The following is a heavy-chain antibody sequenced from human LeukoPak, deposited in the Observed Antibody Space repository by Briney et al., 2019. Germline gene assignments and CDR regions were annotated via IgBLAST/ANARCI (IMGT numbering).Heavy chain of an antibody. D-gene: IGHD2-15*01. CDR2: IIPILGTA. V-gene: IGHV1-69*16. J-gene: IGHJ3*02. Sequence: SVKVSCKASGYTFTGYYMHWVRQAPGQGLEWMGGIIPILGTANCTQKFQGRVLITTDESTSTAYMELSSLRSEDTAIYYCARSRIEYCSGADCFSADPFNIWGQGTMVSVSS. CDR3: ARSRIEYCSGADCFSADPFNI. CDR1: GYTFTGYY.